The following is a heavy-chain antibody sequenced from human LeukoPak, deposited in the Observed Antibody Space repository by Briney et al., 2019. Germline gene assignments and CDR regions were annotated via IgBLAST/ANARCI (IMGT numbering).Heavy chain of an antibody. V-gene: IGHV4-4*02. CDR1: GGSISSSNW. D-gene: IGHD3-22*01. J-gene: IGHJ3*02. CDR3: AREAYYYDSSGYRDAFDI. Sequence: SETLSLTCAVSGGSISSSNWWSWVRQPPAKGLEWIGEIYHSGSTNYNPSLKSRVTISVDKSKNQFSLKLSSVTAADTAVYYCAREAYYYDSSGYRDAFDIWGQGTMVTVSS. CDR2: IYHSGST.